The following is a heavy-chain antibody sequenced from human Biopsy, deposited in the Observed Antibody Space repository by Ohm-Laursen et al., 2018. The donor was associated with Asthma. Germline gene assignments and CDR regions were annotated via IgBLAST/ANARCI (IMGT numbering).Heavy chain of an antibody. V-gene: IGHV3-48*02. CDR1: GFTFSSYS. Sequence: GSLRLSCAASGFTFSSYSMNWVRQAPGKGLEWASYISSSSSTIYYADSVKGRFTISRDNAKNSLYLQMNGLRDEDTAVYYCARPRWGPYGYWGQGTLVTVSS. CDR3: ARPRWGPYGY. J-gene: IGHJ4*02. CDR2: ISSSSSTI. D-gene: IGHD4-17*01.